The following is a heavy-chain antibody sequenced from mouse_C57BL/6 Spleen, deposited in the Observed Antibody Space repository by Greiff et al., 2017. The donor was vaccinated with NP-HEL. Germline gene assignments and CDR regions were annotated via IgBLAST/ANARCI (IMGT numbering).Heavy chain of an antibody. Sequence: QVQLQQPGAELVKPGASVKLSCKASGYTFTSYWMQWVKQRPGQGLEWIGEIDPSDSYTNYNQKFKGKATLTVDTSSSTAYMQLSSLTSEDSAVYYCARGLRLRRDWFAYWGQGTLVTVSA. D-gene: IGHD3-2*02. CDR1: GYTFTSYW. J-gene: IGHJ3*01. CDR2: IDPSDSYT. CDR3: ARGLRLRRDWFAY. V-gene: IGHV1-50*01.